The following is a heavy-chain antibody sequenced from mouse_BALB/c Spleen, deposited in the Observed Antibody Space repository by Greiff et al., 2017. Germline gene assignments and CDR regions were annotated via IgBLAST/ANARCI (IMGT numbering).Heavy chain of an antibody. J-gene: IGHJ2*01. Sequence: VQLQQPGAELVKPGASVKLSCKASGYTFTSYWMHWVKQRPGQGLEWIGEINPSNGRTNYNEKFKSKATLTVDKSSSTAYMQLSSLTSEDSAVYYCSSNWDGGDYWGQGTTLTVSS. D-gene: IGHD4-1*01. V-gene: IGHV1S81*02. CDR3: SSNWDGGDY. CDR2: INPSNGRT. CDR1: GYTFTSYW.